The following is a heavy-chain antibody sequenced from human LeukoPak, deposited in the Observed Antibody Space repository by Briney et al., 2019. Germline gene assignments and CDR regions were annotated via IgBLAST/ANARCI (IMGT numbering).Heavy chain of an antibody. J-gene: IGHJ3*02. CDR2: IIPIFGTA. D-gene: IGHD3-22*01. Sequence: GASVKVSCKASGGTFSSYAISWVRQAPGQGLEWMGGIIPIFGTANYAQKFQGRVTITTDESTSTAYMELSSLRSEDTAVCYCARRSDSSGYYLSDAFDIWGQGTMVTVSS. V-gene: IGHV1-69*05. CDR1: GGTFSSYA. CDR3: ARRSDSSGYYLSDAFDI.